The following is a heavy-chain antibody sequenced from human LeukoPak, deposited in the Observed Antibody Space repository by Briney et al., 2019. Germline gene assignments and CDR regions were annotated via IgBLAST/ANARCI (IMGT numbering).Heavy chain of an antibody. Sequence: GGSLRLSCAASGFTFSSYEMHWVRQAPGKGLEWVSYITSSGSIIYYADSVKGRFTISRDNAKNSLYLQMNSLRAEDTAVYYCARSITFGGAIALYGMDVWGHGTTVTVSS. V-gene: IGHV3-48*03. D-gene: IGHD3-16*02. CDR3: ARSITFGGAIALYGMDV. J-gene: IGHJ6*02. CDR2: ITSSGSII. CDR1: GFTFSSYE.